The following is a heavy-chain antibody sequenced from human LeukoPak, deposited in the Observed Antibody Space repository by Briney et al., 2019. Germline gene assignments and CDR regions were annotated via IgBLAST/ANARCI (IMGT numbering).Heavy chain of an antibody. V-gene: IGHV4-59*01. CDR3: ARDGGRIDCSSTSCYTSSIAFDI. CDR1: GDSIRSYY. D-gene: IGHD2-2*02. CDR2: IYYSGST. Sequence: SETLSLTCTVSGDSIRSYYWSWIRQPPGKGLEWIGYIYYSGSTNYNPSLKSRVTISVDTSKNQFSLKLSSVTAADTAVYYCARDGGRIDCSSTSCYTSSIAFDIWGQGTMVTVSS. J-gene: IGHJ3*02.